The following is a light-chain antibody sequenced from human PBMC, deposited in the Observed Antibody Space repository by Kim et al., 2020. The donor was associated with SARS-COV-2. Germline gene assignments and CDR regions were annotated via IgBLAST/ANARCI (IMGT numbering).Light chain of an antibody. Sequence: QPVLTQPASVSGSPGQSITISCTGSDVETYNLVSWYQQHPDKAPKLVIYEVTKRPSGVSNRFSGSKSGNTASLTISGLQAEDEADYYCCSYAHTITWVFGGGTKVTVL. CDR2: EVT. V-gene: IGLV2-23*02. CDR1: DVETYNL. CDR3: CSYAHTITWV. J-gene: IGLJ3*02.